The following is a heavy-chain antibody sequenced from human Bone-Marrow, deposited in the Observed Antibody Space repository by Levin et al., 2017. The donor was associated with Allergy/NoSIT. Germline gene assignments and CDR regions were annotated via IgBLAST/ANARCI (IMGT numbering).Heavy chain of an antibody. CDR3: ARYRLEDGMDV. CDR1: GFTFRNSD. Sequence: LSLTCAASGFTFRNSDMHWVRQATGKGLEWVSGIGTAGDTYYAGSVRGRFTISRENAKNSLYLQMNSLRAGDTAVYYCARYRLEDGMDVWGQGTTVTVSS. V-gene: IGHV3-13*04. J-gene: IGHJ6*02. CDR2: IGTAGDT. D-gene: IGHD3-16*02.